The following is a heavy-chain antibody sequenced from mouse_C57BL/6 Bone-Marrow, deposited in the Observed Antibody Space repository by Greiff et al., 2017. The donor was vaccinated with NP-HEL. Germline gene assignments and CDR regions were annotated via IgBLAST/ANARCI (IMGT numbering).Heavy chain of an antibody. Sequence: VKLMESGPELVKPGASVKISCKASGYAFSSSWMNWVKQRPGKGLEWIGRIYPGDGDTNYNGKFKGKATLTADKSSSTAYMQLSSLTSEDSAVYFCARDDEYFDVWGTGTTVTVSS. CDR2: IYPGDGDT. CDR1: GYAFSSSW. J-gene: IGHJ1*03. V-gene: IGHV1-82*01. CDR3: ARDDEYFDV.